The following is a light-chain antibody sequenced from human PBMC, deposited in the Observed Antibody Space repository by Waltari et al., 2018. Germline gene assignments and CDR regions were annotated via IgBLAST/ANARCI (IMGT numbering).Light chain of an antibody. CDR1: QSLLYTSTNKNY. Sequence: DIVMTQSPDSLAVSLGERAPINCKSSQSLLYTSTNKNYLSWYQQKPGQPPKLLIYWASTRESGVPDRFSGSESGTDFTLTISSLQAEDVAVYYCLQYYTFPRTFGGGTKVEI. CDR3: LQYYTFPRT. CDR2: WAS. V-gene: IGKV4-1*01. J-gene: IGKJ4*01.